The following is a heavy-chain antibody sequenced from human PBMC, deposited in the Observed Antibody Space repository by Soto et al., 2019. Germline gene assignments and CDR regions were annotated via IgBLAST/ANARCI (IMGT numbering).Heavy chain of an antibody. CDR1: GGTFSSYA. Sequence: SVKVSCKASGGTFSSYAISWVRQAPGQGLEWMGGIIPIFGTANYAQKFQGRVTITADKSTSTAYMELSSLRSEDTAVYYCECKDSSGYSDFDYWGRGTLVTVSS. D-gene: IGHD3-22*01. CDR3: ECKDSSGYSDFDY. V-gene: IGHV1-69*06. J-gene: IGHJ4*02. CDR2: IIPIFGTA.